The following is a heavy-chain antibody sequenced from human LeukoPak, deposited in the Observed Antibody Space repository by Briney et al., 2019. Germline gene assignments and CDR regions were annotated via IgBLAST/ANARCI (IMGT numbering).Heavy chain of an antibody. V-gene: IGHV3-23*01. Sequence: GGSQRLSCAASGFTFSSYAMSWVRQAPGKGLEWVSGISGSDGSTYYADSVKGRFTISRDNSKNTLYLQMNSLRAEDTAVYYCAKLGGLVGYWGQGTLVTVSS. CDR1: GFTFSSYA. CDR3: AKLGGLVGY. J-gene: IGHJ4*02. CDR2: ISGSDGST.